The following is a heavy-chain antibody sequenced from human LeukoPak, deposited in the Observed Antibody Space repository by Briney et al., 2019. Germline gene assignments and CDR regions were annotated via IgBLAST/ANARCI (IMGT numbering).Heavy chain of an antibody. CDR1: GFSFTNYW. V-gene: IGHV3-7*02. D-gene: IGHD3/OR15-3a*01. J-gene: IGHJ4*02. CDR2: IKQDGSAK. CDR3: ASIGLGSRRDY. Sequence: GGSLRLSCAASGFSFTNYWMNWVRQAPGKGLEWVANIKQDGSAKYYVDSVKGRFTISRDNAKNSLYLQMNSLRAEDTAVYYCASIGLGSRRDYWGQGTLLPVFS.